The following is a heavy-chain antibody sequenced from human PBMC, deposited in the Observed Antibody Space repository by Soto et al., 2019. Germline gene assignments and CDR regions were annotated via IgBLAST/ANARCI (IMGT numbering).Heavy chain of an antibody. CDR2: ISYDGSNK. CDR1: GSTFSSYG. D-gene: IGHD6-6*01. CDR3: AKDGSSSSFDY. V-gene: IGHV3-30*18. J-gene: IGHJ4*02. Sequence: GGSLRLSCAASGSTFSSYGMHWVRQAPGKGLEWVAVISYDGSNKYYADSVKGRFTISRDNSKNTLYLQMNSLRAEDTAVYYCAKDGSSSSFDYWGQGTLVTVSS.